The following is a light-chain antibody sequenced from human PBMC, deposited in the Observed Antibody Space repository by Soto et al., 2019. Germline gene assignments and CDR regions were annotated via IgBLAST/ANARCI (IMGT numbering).Light chain of an antibody. Sequence: QSVLTQPASVSGSPGQSITISCTGTSTDVGSYNLVSWYQQHPGEAPKLMIYEVSKRPSGLSNRFSGSRSDNTASLTISGLQADDEADYYCCSYAGSLYVFGSGTKVTVL. J-gene: IGLJ1*01. CDR2: EVS. CDR3: CSYAGSLYV. V-gene: IGLV2-23*02. CDR1: STDVGSYNL.